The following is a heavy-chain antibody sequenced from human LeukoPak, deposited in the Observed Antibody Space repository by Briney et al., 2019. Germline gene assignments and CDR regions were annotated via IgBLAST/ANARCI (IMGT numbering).Heavy chain of an antibody. D-gene: IGHD3-9*01. J-gene: IGHJ6*04. CDR2: IWYDGSNK. CDR3: ARDGLEYDTLTGYYARYYYGVDV. Sequence: GRSLRLSCAASGFTFSSYGMHWVRQAPGKGRAWVAVIWYDGSNKYYADSVKGRFTISRDNSKNTLYLQMNSLRAEDTAVYYCARDGLEYDTLTGYYARYYYGVDVWGKGTTVTVSS. V-gene: IGHV3-33*01. CDR1: GFTFSSYG.